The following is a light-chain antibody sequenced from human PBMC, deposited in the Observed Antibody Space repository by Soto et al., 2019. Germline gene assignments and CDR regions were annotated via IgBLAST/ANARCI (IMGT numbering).Light chain of an antibody. CDR1: ESVSSS. CDR3: QQYGSSSYT. CDR2: DAS. Sequence: DIRMTQSPSTLSAVVGDRVTITCRASESVSSSVAWYQQKPGKAPKLLIYDASTLESGVPSRFSGSGFGTDFTLTISRLEPEDFAVYYCQQYGSSSYTFGQGTRLEIK. V-gene: IGKV1-5*01. J-gene: IGKJ2*01.